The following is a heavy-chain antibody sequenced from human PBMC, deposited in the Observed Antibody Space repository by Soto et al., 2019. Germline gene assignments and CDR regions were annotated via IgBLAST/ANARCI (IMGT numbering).Heavy chain of an antibody. J-gene: IGHJ3*01. CDR1: GFTFSNYW. Sequence: PGGSLRLSCVASGFTFSNYWMHWARQAPGKGLVWVSRVNPDGSSTNYADSVRGRFTISRDNSKNTLYLQMNSLTAEDTAVYYCAKDGYRASRRYYDSSGPFWGQGTMVTVSS. CDR2: VNPDGSST. CDR3: AKDGYRASRRYYDSSGPF. V-gene: IGHV3-74*01. D-gene: IGHD3-22*01.